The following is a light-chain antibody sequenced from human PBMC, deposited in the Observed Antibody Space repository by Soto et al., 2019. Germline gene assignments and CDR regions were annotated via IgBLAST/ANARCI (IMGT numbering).Light chain of an antibody. CDR2: VAS. CDR3: QQLNSYPIT. Sequence: DIQLTQSPSFLSASVGDRVTITCRASQGISSHLAWYQQQPGKAPKLLIYVASTLQSGVPSRFSGSGSGTEFTLTISGLQPKDFASYYFQQLNSYPITSAQGTRLEIK. J-gene: IGKJ5*01. CDR1: QGISSH. V-gene: IGKV1-9*01.